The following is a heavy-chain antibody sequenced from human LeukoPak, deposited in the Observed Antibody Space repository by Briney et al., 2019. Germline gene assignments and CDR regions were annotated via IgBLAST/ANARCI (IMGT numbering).Heavy chain of an antibody. CDR1: GGSFSGYY. CDR2: IDHSGST. D-gene: IGHD1-26*01. V-gene: IGHV4-34*01. J-gene: IGHJ4*02. CDR3: ARGIVGATDFDY. Sequence: SETLSLTCAVYGGSFSGYYWSWIRQPPGKGLEWIGEIDHSGSTNYNPSLKSRVTISVDTSKNQFSLKLSSVTAADTAVYYCARGIVGATDFDYWGQGTLVTVSS.